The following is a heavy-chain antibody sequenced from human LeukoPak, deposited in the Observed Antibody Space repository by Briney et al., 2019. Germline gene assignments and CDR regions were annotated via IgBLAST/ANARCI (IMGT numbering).Heavy chain of an antibody. V-gene: IGHV4-34*01. J-gene: IGHJ5*02. Sequence: PSETLSLTCAVYGGSFSGYYWSWIRQPPGKGLEWIGEINHSGSTNYNPSLKSRVTISVDTSKNQFSLKLSSVTAADTAVYYCATALGYCSGGSCYFEGHNWFDPWGQGTLVTVSS. CDR3: ATALGYCSGGSCYFEGHNWFDP. CDR1: GGSFSGYY. CDR2: INHSGST. D-gene: IGHD2-15*01.